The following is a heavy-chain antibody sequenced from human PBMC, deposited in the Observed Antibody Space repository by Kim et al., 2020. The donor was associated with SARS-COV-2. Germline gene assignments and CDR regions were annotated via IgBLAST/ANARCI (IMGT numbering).Heavy chain of an antibody. Sequence: GESLKISCKGSGYSFTSYWISWVRQMPGKGLEWVGRIDPSDSYTNYSPSFQGHVTIPADKSISTAYLQWSSLKASDTAMYYCARLPYGYSNYIDYWGQGTLVTVSS. V-gene: IGHV5-10-1*01. J-gene: IGHJ4*02. CDR1: GYSFTSYW. CDR3: ARLPYGYSNYIDY. D-gene: IGHD4-4*01. CDR2: IDPSDSYT.